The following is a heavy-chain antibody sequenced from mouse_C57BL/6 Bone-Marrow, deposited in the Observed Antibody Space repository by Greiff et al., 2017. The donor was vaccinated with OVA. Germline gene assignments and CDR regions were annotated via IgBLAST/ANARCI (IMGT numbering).Heavy chain of an antibody. CDR1: GYTFTSYW. Sequence: VQLQQPGAELVKPGASVKMSCKASGYTFTSYWITWVKQRPGQGLEWIGDIYPGSGSTNYNEKFKSKATLTVDTSSSTAYMQLSSLTSEDSAVYYWARLLHYYGSPYWYFDDWGTGTTVTVSS. D-gene: IGHD1-1*01. J-gene: IGHJ1*03. V-gene: IGHV1-55*01. CDR2: IYPGSGST. CDR3: ARLLHYYGSPYWYFDD.